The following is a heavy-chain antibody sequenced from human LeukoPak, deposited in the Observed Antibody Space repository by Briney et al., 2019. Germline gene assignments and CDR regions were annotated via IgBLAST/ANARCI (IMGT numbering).Heavy chain of an antibody. CDR3: ASTYYYGSGSYGYFQH. J-gene: IGHJ1*01. D-gene: IGHD3-10*01. Sequence: SETLSLTCTVSGGSISSAYWSWIRQPPGKGLEWIGYISYSGSTNYNPSLKSRVTISVDTSKNQFSLKLSSVTAADTAVYYCASTYYYGSGSYGYFQHWGQGTLVTVSS. CDR1: GGSISSAY. CDR2: ISYSGST. V-gene: IGHV4-59*01.